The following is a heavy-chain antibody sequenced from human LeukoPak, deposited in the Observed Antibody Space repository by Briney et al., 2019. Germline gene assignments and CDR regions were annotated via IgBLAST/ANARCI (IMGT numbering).Heavy chain of an antibody. V-gene: IGHV3-23*01. D-gene: IGHD3-10*01. J-gene: IGHJ4*02. CDR3: AKAPAGYYYGSGSYFDY. Sequence: GGSLRLSCAASGFTFSNYAMSWVRQVPGRGLEWVSTISSRGDSTYDADSVKGRFTISRDNSKNTLYLQMNSLRAEDTAVYYCAKAPAGYYYGSGSYFDYWGQGTLVTVSS. CDR2: ISSRGDST. CDR1: GFTFSNYA.